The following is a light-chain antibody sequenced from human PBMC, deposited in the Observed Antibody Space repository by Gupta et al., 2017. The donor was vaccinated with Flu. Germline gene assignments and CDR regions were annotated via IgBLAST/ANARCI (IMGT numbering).Light chain of an antibody. J-gene: IGLJ3*02. Sequence: QSALTQPASVSGSPGQSITISCTGTSSDVGGYNYVSWYHPHPGKAPKLMFYEVSNRPAAVASRFSASKSGNTAALTISVPKAEVAADYYVAPNTNTSSRVFGGGTKLTVL. CDR2: EVS. V-gene: IGLV2-14*01. CDR3: APNTNTSSRV. CDR1: SSDVGGYNY.